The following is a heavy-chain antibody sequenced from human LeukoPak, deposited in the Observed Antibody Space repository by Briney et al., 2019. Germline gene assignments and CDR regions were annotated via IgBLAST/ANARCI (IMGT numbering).Heavy chain of an antibody. CDR3: ARGKGYSSYDAFDI. V-gene: IGHV4-59*01. J-gene: IGHJ3*02. Sequence: PSETLSLTCTVSGGSISSYYWSSLRQPPGKGLEWLGYIYYSGSTNYNPSLKSRVTISVDTSKNQFSLKLSSVTAADTAVYYCARGKGYSSYDAFDIWGQGTMVTVSS. D-gene: IGHD5-18*01. CDR1: GGSISSYY. CDR2: IYYSGST.